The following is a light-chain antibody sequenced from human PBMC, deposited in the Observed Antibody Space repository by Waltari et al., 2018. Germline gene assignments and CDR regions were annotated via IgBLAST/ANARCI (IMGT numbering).Light chain of an antibody. CDR3: QQYYSRRT. CDR2: WAL. V-gene: IGKV4-1*01. J-gene: IGKJ1*01. CDR1: QSLLYNSNSKNY. Sequence: DIVMTPSPDPLAVSLGERATITCKSSQSLLYNSNSKNYLAWYQQKPGQPPKLLIYWALTRHSVVPNRFSGSGSTTDCTLTISSLQAEYVAVYYCQQYYSRRTFGQGTKVEIK.